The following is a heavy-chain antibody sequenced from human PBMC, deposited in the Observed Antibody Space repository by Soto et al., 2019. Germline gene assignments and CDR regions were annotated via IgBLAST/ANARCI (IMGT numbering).Heavy chain of an antibody. V-gene: IGHV4-31*03. CDR1: GGSITTSGDY. CDR3: ARVSHDFYYGWFDP. Sequence: SETLSLTCTVSGGSITTSGDYWSWIRRHPGKGLEWIGYISHSGITEYNPSLKSRLTLSTDTSKSQFSLEMNSVTAADTAVYYCARVSHDFYYGWFDPWGQGTPVTVSS. J-gene: IGHJ5*02. D-gene: IGHD1-26*01. CDR2: ISHSGIT.